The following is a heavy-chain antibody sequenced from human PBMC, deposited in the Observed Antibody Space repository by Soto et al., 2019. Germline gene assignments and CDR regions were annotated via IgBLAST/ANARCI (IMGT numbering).Heavy chain of an antibody. CDR3: VSQRERLFPEGGDY. CDR1: GGSISSGGYY. V-gene: IGHV4-31*03. J-gene: IGHJ4*02. D-gene: IGHD6-25*01. Sequence: QVQLQESGPGLVKPSQTLSLTCTVSGGSISSGGYYWSWIRQHPGKGLEWIGYIYYSGSTYYNPSLKSRVTIAVDTSKNQFSLKLSSVTAADTAVYYGVSQRERLFPEGGDYWGQGTLVTVSS. CDR2: IYYSGST.